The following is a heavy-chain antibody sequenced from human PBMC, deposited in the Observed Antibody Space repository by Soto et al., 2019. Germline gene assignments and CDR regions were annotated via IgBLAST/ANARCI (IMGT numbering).Heavy chain of an antibody. CDR3: ARNRVLSDICYYDMVV. D-gene: IGHD2-15*01. Sequence: QVQLVESGGGVVQPGRSLRLSCAASRFTFSTYPMHWVRQAPGKGLERVAVISYDGSNKYYADSVKGRFSTSRDISKCTLYLQMNSLRAEDTAVYFCARNRVLSDICYYDMVVWGEGTTVTVSS. J-gene: IGHJ6*04. CDR1: RFTFSTYP. CDR2: ISYDGSNK. V-gene: IGHV3-30-3*01.